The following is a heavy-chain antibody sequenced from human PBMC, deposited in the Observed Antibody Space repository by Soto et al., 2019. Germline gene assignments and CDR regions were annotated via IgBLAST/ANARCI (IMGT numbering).Heavy chain of an antibody. Sequence: GGSLRLSCVASGFTFSSFGMHWVRQAPGKAMEWVAVITYDGSDKYYADSVKGRFTISRDNSKNTLYLQMNSLKTEDTAMYYCAKIPNYNILTVHIDYWGQGTQVTVSS. D-gene: IGHD3-9*01. CDR2: ITYDGSDK. CDR3: AKIPNYNILTVHIDY. J-gene: IGHJ4*02. CDR1: GFTFSSFG. V-gene: IGHV3-30*18.